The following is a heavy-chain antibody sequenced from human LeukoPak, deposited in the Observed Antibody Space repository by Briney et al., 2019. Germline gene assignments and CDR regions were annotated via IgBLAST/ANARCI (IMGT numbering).Heavy chain of an antibody. Sequence: TGGCLRLSCAASGVTFSNYGMHWVRQAPGKGLEWVALISSNGNDKLYGDSVKGRFTISRDDSKSTLYLQMNSLRVEDTAVYYCTTKVIRGNSGDDYDDWGQGTLVTVSS. V-gene: IGHV3-30*03. CDR3: TTKVIRGNSGDDYDD. CDR1: GVTFSNYG. D-gene: IGHD5-12*01. CDR2: ISSNGNDK. J-gene: IGHJ4*02.